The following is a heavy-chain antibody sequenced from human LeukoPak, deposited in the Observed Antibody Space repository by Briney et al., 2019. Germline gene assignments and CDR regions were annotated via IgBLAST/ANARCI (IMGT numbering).Heavy chain of an antibody. D-gene: IGHD1-26*01. Sequence: ASVKVSCKASGGTFSSYAISWVRQAPGQGLEWMGGIIPIFGTANYAQKFQGRVTITADESTSAAYMELSSLRSEDTAVYYCASGSYPKGWFDPWGQGTLVTVSS. CDR3: ASGSYPKGWFDP. CDR2: IIPIFGTA. V-gene: IGHV1-69*13. J-gene: IGHJ5*02. CDR1: GGTFSSYA.